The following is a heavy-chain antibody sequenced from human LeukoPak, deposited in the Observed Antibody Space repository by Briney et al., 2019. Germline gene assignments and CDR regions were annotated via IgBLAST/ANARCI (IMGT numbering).Heavy chain of an antibody. Sequence: QPGGSLRLSCAASEFTSSSYSMCWVRQAPGKGLEWVSYISGSGTSIYYADSVKGRFTISRDNAKNSLYLQMNSLRAEDTAVYYCARDVTYHGGDWFDPWGQGTLVTVSS. V-gene: IGHV3-48*04. CDR1: EFTSSSYS. CDR3: ARDVTYHGGDWFDP. J-gene: IGHJ5*02. D-gene: IGHD4-23*01. CDR2: ISGSGTSI.